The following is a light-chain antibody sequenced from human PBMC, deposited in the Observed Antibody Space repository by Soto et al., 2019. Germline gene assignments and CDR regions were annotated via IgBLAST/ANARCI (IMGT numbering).Light chain of an antibody. CDR2: EVS. V-gene: IGLV2-8*01. CDR3: NSYAGSDHFV. J-gene: IGLJ1*01. Sequence: QSALTQPPSASGSPGQSVTISCTGTISDVGGYNYVSWYQQHPGKAPKLMIYEVSKLPSGVPDRFSGSKSGNTASLTVTGLQAEDEADYYCNSYAGSDHFVFGTGTKVTVL. CDR1: ISDVGGYNY.